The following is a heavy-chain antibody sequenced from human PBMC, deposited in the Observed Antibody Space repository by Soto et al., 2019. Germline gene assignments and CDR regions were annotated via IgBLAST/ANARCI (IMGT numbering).Heavy chain of an antibody. CDR2: ISYDGSNK. CDR1: GFTFSSYG. D-gene: IGHD3-16*01. J-gene: IGHJ4*02. V-gene: IGHV3-30*18. CDR3: AKDPRGAN. Sequence: QVQLVESGGGVVQPGGSLRLSCAASGFTFSSYGMHWVRQAPGKGLEWVAVISYDGSNKYYADSVKGRFTISRDNSKNTLYLQMNSLRAEDTAVYYCAKDPRGANWGQGTLVTVSS.